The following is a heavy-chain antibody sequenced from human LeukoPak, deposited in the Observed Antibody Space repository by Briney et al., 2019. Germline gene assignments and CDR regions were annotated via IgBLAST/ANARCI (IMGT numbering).Heavy chain of an antibody. CDR2: ISNSDNST. V-gene: IGHV3-23*01. CDR1: GFSFSIHD. D-gene: IGHD6-19*01. CDR3: ARPPYSSGWYQGNWFDP. J-gene: IGHJ5*02. Sequence: GGSLRLSCAASGFSFSIHDMTWVRQAPGKGLEWVSTISNSDNSTYYADSVKGRFTISRDNSKNTLYLQMNSLRAEDTAVYYCARPPYSSGWYQGNWFDPWGQGTLVTVSS.